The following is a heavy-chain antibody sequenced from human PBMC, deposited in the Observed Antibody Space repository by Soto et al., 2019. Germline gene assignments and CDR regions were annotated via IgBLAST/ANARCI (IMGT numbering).Heavy chain of an antibody. CDR2: ISYDGRNK. CDR3: ARGGRGDCSSTSCYSILVSCGGDCYFGS. Sequence: QVQLVESGGGVVQPGRSLRLSCAASGFTFSSYAMHWVRQAPGKGLEWVAVISYDGRNKYYADSVKGRFTISRENSKSALYLQMNSLRAEDTAVYSCARGGRGDCSSTSCYSILVSCGGDCYFGSGGHGTLVTFSS. J-gene: IGHJ4*01. D-gene: IGHD2-2*01. CDR1: GFTFSSYA. V-gene: IGHV3-30-3*01.